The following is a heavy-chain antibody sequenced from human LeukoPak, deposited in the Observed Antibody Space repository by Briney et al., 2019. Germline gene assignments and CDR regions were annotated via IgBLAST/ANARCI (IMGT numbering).Heavy chain of an antibody. V-gene: IGHV4-39*07. CDR2: IYYTGST. CDR3: ARVRVWPPSYYYYGMDV. D-gene: IGHD6-6*01. Sequence: SETLSLTCTVSGGSIASSSYYWVWIRQPPGKGLEWIGSIYYTGSTYYNPSLESRVTISVDTSNNQFSLNLASVTAADTAVYYCARVRVWPPSYYYYGMDVWGQGTTVTVSS. CDR1: GGSIASSSYY. J-gene: IGHJ6*02.